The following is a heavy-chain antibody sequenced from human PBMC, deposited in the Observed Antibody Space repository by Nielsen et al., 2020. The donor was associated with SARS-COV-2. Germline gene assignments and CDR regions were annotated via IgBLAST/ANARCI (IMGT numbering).Heavy chain of an antibody. D-gene: IGHD5-18*01. V-gene: IGHV1-2*06. J-gene: IGHJ5*02. CDR3: ARDEYNYGYNWFDP. Sequence: ASVNVSCKASGYTFTGHYIHWVRQAPGQGLEWMGRINPNSGGTNYAQRFKGRVILTTDTSISTAYMDLSRLRSDDTAVYYCARDEYNYGYNWFDPWGQGTLVTVSS. CDR1: GYTFTGHY. CDR2: INPNSGGT.